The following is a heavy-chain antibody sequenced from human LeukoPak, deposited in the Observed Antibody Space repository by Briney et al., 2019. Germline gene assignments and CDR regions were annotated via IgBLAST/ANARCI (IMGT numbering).Heavy chain of an antibody. Sequence: SVKVSCTASGGTFSSYAISRVRQAPGQGLEWMGGIIPIFGTANYAQKFQGRVTITTDESTSTAYMELSSLRSEDTAVYYCAGGYCSSTSCYLRGAYYFDYWGQGTLVTVSS. J-gene: IGHJ4*02. CDR3: AGGYCSSTSCYLRGAYYFDY. D-gene: IGHD2-2*01. V-gene: IGHV1-69*05. CDR2: IIPIFGTA. CDR1: GGTFSSYA.